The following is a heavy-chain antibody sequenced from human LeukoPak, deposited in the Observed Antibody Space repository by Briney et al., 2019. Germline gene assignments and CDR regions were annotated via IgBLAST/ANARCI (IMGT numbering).Heavy chain of an antibody. CDR2: MNPNSGNT. CDR3: ASAPPVSGWDYYYYYGMDV. V-gene: IGHV1-8*01. CDR1: GYTFTSYD. J-gene: IGHJ6*02. D-gene: IGHD6-19*01. Sequence: AASVKVSCKASGYTFTSYDINWVRQATGQGLEWMGWMNPNSGNTGYAQKFQGRVTMTRNTSISTAYMELSSLRSEDTAVYYCASAPPVSGWDYYYYYGMDVWGQGTTVTVSS.